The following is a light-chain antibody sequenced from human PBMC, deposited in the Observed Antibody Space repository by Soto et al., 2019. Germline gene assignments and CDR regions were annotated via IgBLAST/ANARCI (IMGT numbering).Light chain of an antibody. Sequence: DIQMTQSPSSLSASVGDRVTITCRASQSISSFLNWYQQKPGKAPKPLIFGASSLHSGVPSRFSGSGSGTDFTLTISNLQPDDFATYYCPQSYSTPRTFGQGIKVEIK. J-gene: IGKJ1*01. CDR3: PQSYSTPRT. CDR2: GAS. V-gene: IGKV1-39*01. CDR1: QSISSF.